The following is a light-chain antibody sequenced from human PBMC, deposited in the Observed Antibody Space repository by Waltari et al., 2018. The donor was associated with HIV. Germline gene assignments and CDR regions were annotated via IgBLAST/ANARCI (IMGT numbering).Light chain of an antibody. CDR2: AAS. CDR1: QSVRSG. V-gene: IGKV3-15*01. CDR3: QQYSDWPPFT. J-gene: IGKJ4*01. Sequence: EIVMTQSPVTLSVSPGERATLSCRASQSVRSGLAWYQQKPGQPPRLLIYAASTRATGIPARFSGSGSGTEFTLTISSLQSEDFAVYYCQQYSDWPPFTFGGGTKVEIK.